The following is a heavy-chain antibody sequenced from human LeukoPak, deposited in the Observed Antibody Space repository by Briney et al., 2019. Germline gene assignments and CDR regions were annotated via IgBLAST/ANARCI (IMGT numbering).Heavy chain of an antibody. Sequence: QTGGSLRLSCAASGFTFSSYWMSWVRQAPGKGLEWVANIKQDGSEKYYVDSVKGRFTISRDNAKNSLYLQMNSLRAEDTAVYYCARGVGGYCSSTSCPSGYYYYYMDVWGKGTTVTVSS. CDR1: GFTFSSYW. J-gene: IGHJ6*03. D-gene: IGHD2-2*01. CDR3: ARGVGGYCSSTSCPSGYYYYYMDV. V-gene: IGHV3-7*01. CDR2: IKQDGSEK.